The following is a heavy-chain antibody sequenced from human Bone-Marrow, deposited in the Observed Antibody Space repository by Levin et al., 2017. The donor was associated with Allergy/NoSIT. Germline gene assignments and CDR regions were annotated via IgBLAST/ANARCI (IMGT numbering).Heavy chain of an antibody. J-gene: IGHJ4*02. D-gene: IGHD3-16*01. CDR2: VSAYTGNT. CDR1: GYSFSDYG. CDR3: ARSVMTLVPTDKFDY. Sequence: ASVKVSCKASGYSFSDYGFSWVRQAPGQGLEWMGWVSAYTGNTNYAQTFQGRVTMTTHTSTSTAYMELRNLRSDDTAVYSCARSVMTLVPTDKFDYWGQGSLVTVSS. V-gene: IGHV1-18*01.